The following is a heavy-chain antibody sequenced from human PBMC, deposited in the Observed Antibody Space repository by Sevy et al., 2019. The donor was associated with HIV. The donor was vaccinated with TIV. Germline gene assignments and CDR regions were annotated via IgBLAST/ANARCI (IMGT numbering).Heavy chain of an antibody. CDR1: GGSISSGDYY. CDR2: IYYSGST. Sequence: SETLSLTCTVSGGSISSGDYYWSWIRQPAGKGLEWIGYIYYSGSTYYNPSLKSRVTISVDTSKNQFSLKLSSVTAADTAVYYCAGLYYYDSSGYYTLSDYWGQGTLVTVSS. V-gene: IGHV4-30-4*01. J-gene: IGHJ4*02. CDR3: AGLYYYDSSGYYTLSDY. D-gene: IGHD3-22*01.